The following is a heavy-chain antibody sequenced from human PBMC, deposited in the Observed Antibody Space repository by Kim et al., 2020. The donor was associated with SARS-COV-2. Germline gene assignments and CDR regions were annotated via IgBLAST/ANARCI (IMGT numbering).Heavy chain of an antibody. Sequence: QKFQGRVTITADESTSTAYMELSSLRSEDTAVYYCARGGVYGDYGNWFDPWGQGTLVTVSS. D-gene: IGHD4-17*01. J-gene: IGHJ5*02. V-gene: IGHV1-69*01. CDR3: ARGGVYGDYGNWFDP.